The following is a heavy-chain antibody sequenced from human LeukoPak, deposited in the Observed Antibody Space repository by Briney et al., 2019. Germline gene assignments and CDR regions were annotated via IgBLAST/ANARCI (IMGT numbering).Heavy chain of an antibody. J-gene: IGHJ4*02. CDR1: GGSFSGYY. D-gene: IGHD5-12*01. CDR3: ARYSRVEVATIDY. Sequence: PSETLSLTRAVYGGSFSGYYWGWIRQPPGKGLELIGSICYSGSTYYNPSLKSRVTISVDTSKNQFSLKLSSVTAADTAVYYCARYSRVEVATIDYWGQGTLVTVSS. V-gene: IGHV4-39*01. CDR2: ICYSGST.